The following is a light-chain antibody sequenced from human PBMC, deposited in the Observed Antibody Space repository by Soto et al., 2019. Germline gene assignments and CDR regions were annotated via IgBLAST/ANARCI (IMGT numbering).Light chain of an antibody. J-gene: IGKJ2*01. V-gene: IGKV3-15*01. CDR3: QQYNNWPYT. CDR2: GAS. CDR1: QSVFTN. Sequence: EIVMTQSPATLSVSPGDRVTLSCRASQSVFTNLAWSQHKPGQAPRLLIYGASTRATGLPARFSGSGSGTEFTLTISSLQSEDFALYYCQQYNNWPYTFGQGTKLEIK.